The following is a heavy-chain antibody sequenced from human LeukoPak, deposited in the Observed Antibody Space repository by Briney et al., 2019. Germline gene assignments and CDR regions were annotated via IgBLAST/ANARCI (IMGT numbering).Heavy chain of an antibody. CDR2: ISYDGSNK. CDR3: APGGYYDSSGYYPGEGY. CDR1: GFTFSSYG. J-gene: IGHJ4*02. D-gene: IGHD3-22*01. V-gene: IGHV3-30*03. Sequence: PGRALILSCAASGFTFSSYGMHWVRQAPGKGLEWVAVISYDGSNKYYADSVKGRFTISRDNSKNTLYLQMNSLRAEDTAVDYCAPGGYYDSSGYYPGEGYRGQGTLVTVSS.